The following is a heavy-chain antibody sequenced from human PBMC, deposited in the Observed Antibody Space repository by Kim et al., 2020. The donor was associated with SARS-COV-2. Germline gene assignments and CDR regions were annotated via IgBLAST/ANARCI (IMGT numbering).Heavy chain of an antibody. V-gene: IGHV3-48*04. CDR1: GFTFRDYS. J-gene: IGHJ4*02. CDR2: LAGIGGNV. CDR3: ARDNPSEGDHLLDY. Sequence: GGSLRLSCAASGFTFRDYSMIWVRQAPGRGLEWLSYLAGIGGNVYYADSVRGRFTISRDNAKNSLFLQMNDLRVEDTALYYCARDNPSEGDHLLDYWGLG.